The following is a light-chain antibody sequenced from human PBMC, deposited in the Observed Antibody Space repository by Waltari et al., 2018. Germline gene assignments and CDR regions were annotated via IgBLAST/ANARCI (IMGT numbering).Light chain of an antibody. V-gene: IGLV1-47*01. Sequence: QSVLTQPPSASGTPGQRVTLSCSGGSSNIGSNYVYWYEQLPGTAPRLLIYRNNQRPSGFPARFSGSKSGTSASLAISGLRSEDEADYYCAAWDDSLSGVVFGGGTKVTVL. CDR3: AAWDDSLSGVV. CDR2: RNN. J-gene: IGLJ2*01. CDR1: SSNIGSNY.